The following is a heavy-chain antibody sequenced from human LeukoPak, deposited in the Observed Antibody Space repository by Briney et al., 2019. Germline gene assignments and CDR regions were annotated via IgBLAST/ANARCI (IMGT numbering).Heavy chain of an antibody. D-gene: IGHD3-3*01. CDR3: ARNDFWSGYPGSYMDV. J-gene: IGHJ6*03. CDR1: VYTFTGYY. Sequence: GASVKVSCKASVYTFTGYYMHWVRQAPGQGLEWMGWINPNSADTKYVQKFQGRVTMTRDTSISTTYMELSRLRSDDTAVYYCARNDFWSGYPGSYMDVWGKGTTVTVSS. CDR2: INPNSADT. V-gene: IGHV1-2*02.